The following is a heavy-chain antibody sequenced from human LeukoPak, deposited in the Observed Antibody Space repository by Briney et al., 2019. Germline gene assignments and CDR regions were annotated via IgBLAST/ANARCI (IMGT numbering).Heavy chain of an antibody. Sequence: ASVKVSCKASGYTFTSYGISWVRQAPGQGLEWMGWISAYNGNTSYAQKLQGRVTMTTDTSTSTAYMELRSLRSDDTAVYYCARAYAYDSSGYYWGDYYFDYWGQGTLVTVSS. V-gene: IGHV1-18*01. J-gene: IGHJ4*02. D-gene: IGHD3-22*01. CDR2: ISAYNGNT. CDR1: GYTFTSYG. CDR3: ARAYAYDSSGYYWGDYYFDY.